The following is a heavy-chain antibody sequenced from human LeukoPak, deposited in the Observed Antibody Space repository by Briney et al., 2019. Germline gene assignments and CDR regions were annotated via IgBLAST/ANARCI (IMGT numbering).Heavy chain of an antibody. CDR1: GFTFSSYS. D-gene: IGHD5-12*01. V-gene: IGHV3-48*01. J-gene: IGHJ5*02. CDR3: ASGSGYA. CDR2: ISSSRSTI. Sequence: GGSLRLSCAASGFTFSSYSMSWVRQAPGKGLEWVSYISSSRSTIYYADSVKGRFTISRDNAENSLYLQMNSLRAEDTAVYYCASGSGYAWGQGTLVTVSS.